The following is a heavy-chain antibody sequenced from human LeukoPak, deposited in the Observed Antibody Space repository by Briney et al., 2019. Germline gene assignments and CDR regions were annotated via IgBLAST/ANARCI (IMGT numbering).Heavy chain of an antibody. Sequence: GGSLRLSCAASGSTFSSYEMNWVRQAPGKGLEWVSYISSSGSTMYYADSVKGRFTISRDNAKNSLYLQMNSLRAEDTAVYYCARGIVGATFDYWGQGTLVTASS. CDR2: ISSSGSTM. CDR1: GSTFSSYE. J-gene: IGHJ4*02. D-gene: IGHD1-26*01. V-gene: IGHV3-48*03. CDR3: ARGIVGATFDY.